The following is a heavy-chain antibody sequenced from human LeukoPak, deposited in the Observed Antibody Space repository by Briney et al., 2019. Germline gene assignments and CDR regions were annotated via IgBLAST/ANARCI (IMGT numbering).Heavy chain of an antibody. CDR1: GFSFSSYV. CDR2: ISSDGGST. V-gene: IGHV3-64*02. Sequence: GGSLRLSCVASGFSFSSYVMHWVRPAPGKGLEYVSAISSDGGSTYYADSVKGRFTISRDNSKNTLYLQMNSLRAEDTAVYYCARLGQSETYWGQGTLVTVSS. J-gene: IGHJ4*02. CDR3: ARLGQSETY.